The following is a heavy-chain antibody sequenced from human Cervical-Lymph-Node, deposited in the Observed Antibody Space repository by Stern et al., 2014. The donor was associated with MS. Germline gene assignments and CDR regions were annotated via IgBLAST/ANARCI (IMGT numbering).Heavy chain of an antibody. CDR2: FDPAAGDP. CDR1: GYTLTEFS. D-gene: IGHD3-3*01. CDR3: ATDRDDFRSGYSAPTKGYGLDV. J-gene: IGHJ6*02. Sequence: QVQLVESGAEVKKPGASVKVSCKVSGYTLTEFSMHWVRQAPGKGLAWLGGFDPAAGDPIYAQKFQGRVTMTEDTSTDTAYMELSSLRSEDTAVYYCATDRDDFRSGYSAPTKGYGLDVWGQGTTVTVTS. V-gene: IGHV1-24*01.